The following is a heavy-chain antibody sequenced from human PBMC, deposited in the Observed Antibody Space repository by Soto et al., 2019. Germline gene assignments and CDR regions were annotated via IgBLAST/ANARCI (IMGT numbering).Heavy chain of an antibody. J-gene: IGHJ6*02. Sequence: EVQLVESGGGLVKPGGSLRLSCAASGFTFSSYSMNWVRQAPGKGLEWVSSISSSSSYIYYADSVKGRFTISRDNAKNSLYLQMNSLRAEDTAVYYCASGKDAEYYYYGMDVWGQGTTVTVSS. CDR2: ISSSSSYI. V-gene: IGHV3-21*01. D-gene: IGHD1-1*01. CDR1: GFTFSSYS. CDR3: ASGKDAEYYYYGMDV.